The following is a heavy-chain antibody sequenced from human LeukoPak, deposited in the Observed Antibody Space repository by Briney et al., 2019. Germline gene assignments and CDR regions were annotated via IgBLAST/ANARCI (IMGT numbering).Heavy chain of an antibody. CDR3: AKDSRKIPGAFDP. J-gene: IGHJ5*02. CDR1: GFIVSHNY. CDR2: IYIDGTT. V-gene: IGHV3-53*05. D-gene: IGHD2-21*01. Sequence: GGSLRLSCAASGFIVSHNYMTWVRQAPGKGLEWISVIYIDGTTYYADSVKGRFTISRDNSKNTLYLQMNSLRAEDTAVYYCAKDSRKIPGAFDPWGQGTLVTVSS.